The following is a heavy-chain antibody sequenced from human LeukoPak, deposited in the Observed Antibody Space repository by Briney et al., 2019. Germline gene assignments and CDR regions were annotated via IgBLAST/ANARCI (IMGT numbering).Heavy chain of an antibody. V-gene: IGHV4-59*08. CDR3: AGGGTYGAFDL. CDR1: GGSISSYY. J-gene: IGHJ3*01. D-gene: IGHD1-26*01. CDR2: IYYSGST. Sequence: SETLSLTCTVSGGSISSYYWSWIRQPPGKGLEWIGYIYYSGSTNYNPSLKSRVTMSVDTSKKQFSLKLTSVTAADTAVFYCAGGGTYGAFDLWGQGTMVTVSS.